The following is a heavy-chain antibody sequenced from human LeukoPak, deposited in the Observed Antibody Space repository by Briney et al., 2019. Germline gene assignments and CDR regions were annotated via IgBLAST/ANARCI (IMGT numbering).Heavy chain of an antibody. J-gene: IGHJ6*03. CDR2: ISWNSGSI. D-gene: IGHD6-19*01. CDR1: GFTFDDYA. Sequence: GRSLRLSCAASGFTFDDYAMHWVRPAPGKGLEWVSGISWNSGSIGYADSVKGRFTISRDNAKNSLYLQMNSLRAEDTALYYCAKDGAVAGRGDYYYYYYMDVWGKGTTVTVSS. V-gene: IGHV3-9*01. CDR3: AKDGAVAGRGDYYYYYYMDV.